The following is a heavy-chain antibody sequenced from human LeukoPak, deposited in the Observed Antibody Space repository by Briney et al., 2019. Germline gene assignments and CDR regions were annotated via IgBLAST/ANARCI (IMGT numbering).Heavy chain of an antibody. CDR1: GFTFGSYW. CDR2: THKDGGT. D-gene: IGHD2-21*02. CDR3: ARGGSLGTADY. Sequence: PGGSLRLSCVASGFTFGSYWMHWVRQVPGKGLVWVSCTHKDGGTTYADSVKGRFTISRDNAKNTLYLQMNSLEVEDTAVYYCARGGSLGTADYWGQGTLVTVSS. V-gene: IGHV3-74*01. J-gene: IGHJ4*02.